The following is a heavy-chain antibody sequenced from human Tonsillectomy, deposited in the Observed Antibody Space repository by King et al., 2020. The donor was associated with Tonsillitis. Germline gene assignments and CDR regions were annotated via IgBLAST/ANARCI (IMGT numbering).Heavy chain of an antibody. CDR2: IKSKAYGETT. D-gene: IGHD3-16*01. CDR3: TRGHLGESRGDY. Sequence: VQLVESGGGLVPPGRSLRLSCTASGFPFGEYAVTWVRQAPGKGLEWVGLIKSKAYGETTEYAASVKDRFILSRDDSESIAYLQVNSLKIEDTAVYYCTRGHLGESRGDYWGQGTLVTVSS. J-gene: IGHJ4*02. V-gene: IGHV3-49*04. CDR1: GFPFGEYA.